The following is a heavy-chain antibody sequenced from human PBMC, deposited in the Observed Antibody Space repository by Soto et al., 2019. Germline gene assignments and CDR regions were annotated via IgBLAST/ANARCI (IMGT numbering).Heavy chain of an antibody. J-gene: IGHJ4*02. CDR2: LSDSGGSI. D-gene: IGHD6-6*01. CDR1: GFTFSRHA. CDR3: AKVSSSSYAGFFDL. V-gene: IGHV3-23*01. Sequence: GGSLRLSCTASGFTFSRHAMTWVRQAPGMGLEWVSGLSDSGGSIYYADSVKGRFTISRDNSMNTLYLQMNTLRAEDTAIYYCAKVSSSSYAGFFDLWGQGTLVTVSS.